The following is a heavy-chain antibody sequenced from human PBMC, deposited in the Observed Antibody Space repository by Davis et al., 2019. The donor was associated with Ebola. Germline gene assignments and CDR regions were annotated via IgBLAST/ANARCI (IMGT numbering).Heavy chain of an antibody. J-gene: IGHJ6*04. V-gene: IGHV1-2*06. CDR3: AVPGRSGGSAGGSISGMLV. CDR1: GYTFTDYY. Sequence: AASVKVSCKASGYTFTDYYVRWVRQAPGQGLEWVGRVHPISGVTNYAQKFQGRVSMTRDTSISTAQMELTSLTSDDTAVYYCAVPGRSGGSAGGSISGMLVWGKGTTVTVSS. CDR2: VHPISGVT. D-gene: IGHD3-16*01.